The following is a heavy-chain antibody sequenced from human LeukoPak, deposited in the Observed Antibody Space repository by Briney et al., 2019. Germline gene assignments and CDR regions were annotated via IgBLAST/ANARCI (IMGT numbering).Heavy chain of an antibody. J-gene: IGHJ5*02. CDR3: AAQDVNWFDP. CDR2: LYYRGNT. V-gene: IGHV4-39*01. D-gene: IGHD2-15*01. Sequence: SETLSLTCIVSGGSISSSSYYWGWIRQPPGKGLEWIGSLYYRGNTYYNPSLKSRVTISEDTSKNQFSLKLSSVTAADTAVYYCAAQDVNWFDPWGQGTLVTVSS. CDR1: GGSISSSSYY.